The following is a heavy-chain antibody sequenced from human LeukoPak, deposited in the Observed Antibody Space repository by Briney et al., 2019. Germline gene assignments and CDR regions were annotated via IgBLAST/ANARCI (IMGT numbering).Heavy chain of an antibody. Sequence: GGSLRLSCAASGFTFSNAWMSWVRQAPGKGLEWVSIIYIGGNTFYADSVKGRFTVSRDNSKNTLYLQMNNLRAEDTAVYYCAKSGYCDGGDCYSGRGAWFDPWGQGTLVTVSS. CDR3: AKSGYCDGGDCYSGRGAWFDP. V-gene: IGHV3-53*01. CDR1: GFTFSNAW. J-gene: IGHJ5*02. CDR2: IYIGGNT. D-gene: IGHD2-15*01.